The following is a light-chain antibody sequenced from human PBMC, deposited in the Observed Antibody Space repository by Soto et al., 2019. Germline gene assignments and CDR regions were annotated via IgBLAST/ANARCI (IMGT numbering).Light chain of an antibody. Sequence: DLQMTQSPSTLSASVGDRVTITCRASQSISDWLAWYQQKPGKAPTLLIYKASTLESGVPSRFSGSGSGTEFTLTINSLQPDDFATYYCQKYVSLWTFGQGTKVDIK. V-gene: IGKV1-5*03. J-gene: IGKJ1*01. CDR2: KAS. CDR3: QKYVSLWT. CDR1: QSISDW.